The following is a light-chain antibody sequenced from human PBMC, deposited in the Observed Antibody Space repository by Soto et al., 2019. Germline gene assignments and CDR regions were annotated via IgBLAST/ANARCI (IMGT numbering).Light chain of an antibody. V-gene: IGLV2-23*01. J-gene: IGLJ2*01. CDR2: EAS. CDR1: SSNVGSYNL. Sequence: QSVLTQPASVSGSPGQSITISCTGTSSNVGSYNLVSWYQQHPGEAPKLMIYEASKRPSGVSNRFSGSKSGNTASLTISGLQAEDEADYSCCSYAGSDTMIFGGGTKVTVL. CDR3: CSYAGSDTMI.